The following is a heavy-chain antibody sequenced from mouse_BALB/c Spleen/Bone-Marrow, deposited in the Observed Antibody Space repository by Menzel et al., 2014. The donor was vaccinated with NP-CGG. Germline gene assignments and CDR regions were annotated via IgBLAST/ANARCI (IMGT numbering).Heavy chain of an antibody. CDR3: ARSYGSSPFDY. J-gene: IGHJ2*01. Sequence: EVQLMESGAELVKPGASVKLSCTASGFNIKDTYMHWVKQRPEQGLEWIGRIDPANGNTKYDPKFQGKATITADTSSNTAYLQLSSLTAEDTAVYYCARSYGSSPFDYWGQGTTLTVSS. CDR2: IDPANGNT. D-gene: IGHD1-1*01. CDR1: GFNIKDTY. V-gene: IGHV14-3*02.